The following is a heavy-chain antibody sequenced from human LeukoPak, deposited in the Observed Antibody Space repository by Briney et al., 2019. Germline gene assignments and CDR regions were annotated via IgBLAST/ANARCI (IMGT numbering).Heavy chain of an antibody. Sequence: GGSLRLSYAASGFTFSSYWMHWVRQAPGKGLVWVSRINSDGSSTSYADSVKGRFTISRDNAKNTLYLQMNSLRAEDTAVYYCARAISPSDNWFDPWGQGTLVTVSS. V-gene: IGHV3-74*01. J-gene: IGHJ5*02. CDR3: ARAISPSDNWFDP. CDR1: GFTFSSYW. CDR2: INSDGSST. D-gene: IGHD2-21*01.